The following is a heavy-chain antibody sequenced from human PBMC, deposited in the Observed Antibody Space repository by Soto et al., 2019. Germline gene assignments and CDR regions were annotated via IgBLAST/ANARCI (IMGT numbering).Heavy chain of an antibody. CDR2: IRSKVNSYAT. CDR3: TTRDVEIDKQGFDY. D-gene: IGHD2-21*02. J-gene: IGHJ4*02. CDR1: VFTFSGSA. V-gene: IGHV3-73*01. Sequence: VGSLRLSCASSVFTFSGSAMHWVRQSSGKGLEWVGRIRSKVNSYATAYAASVKGRFTISRDDSKNTAYLQMNSLKTEDTAVYYCTTRDVEIDKQGFDYWGQGTLVTVSS.